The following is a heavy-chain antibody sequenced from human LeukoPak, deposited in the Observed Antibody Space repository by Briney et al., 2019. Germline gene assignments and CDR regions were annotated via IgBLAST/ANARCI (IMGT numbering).Heavy chain of an antibody. CDR2: ISSSSSYI. Sequence: GGSLRLSCAASGFTFSSYAMSWVRQAPGKGLEWVSSISSSSSYIYYADSVKGRFTISRDNAKNSLYLQMNSLRAEDTAVYYCARESYGDPSWDYWGQGTLVTVSS. D-gene: IGHD4-17*01. CDR1: GFTFSSYA. CDR3: ARESYGDPSWDY. J-gene: IGHJ4*02. V-gene: IGHV3-21*01.